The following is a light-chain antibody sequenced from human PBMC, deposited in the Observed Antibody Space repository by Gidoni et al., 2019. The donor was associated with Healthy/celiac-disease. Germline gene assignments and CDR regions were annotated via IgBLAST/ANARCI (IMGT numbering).Light chain of an antibody. V-gene: IGKV3-11*01. CDR1: QSVSSY. J-gene: IGKJ1*01. CDR3: QQRSNWPRT. Sequence: EIVLPQSPATLPLSPGERATLPCRASQSVSSYLAWYQQKPGQAPRLLIYDASNRATGIPARFSGSGSGTDFTLTISSLEPEDFAVYYCQQRSNWPRTFGQGTKVEIK. CDR2: DAS.